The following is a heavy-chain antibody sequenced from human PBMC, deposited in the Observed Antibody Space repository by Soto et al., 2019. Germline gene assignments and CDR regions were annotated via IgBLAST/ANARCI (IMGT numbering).Heavy chain of an antibody. CDR2: IYYSGST. CDR3: ARHSSWNYWFDP. CDR1: CGSISSSSYY. Sequence: SEPLSLTCTVSCGSISSSSYYWGWIRQPPGKGLEWIGSIYYSGSTYYNPSLKSRVTISVDTSKNQFSLKLSSVTAADTAVYYCARHSSWNYWFDPWGQGTLVTVSS. J-gene: IGHJ5*02. V-gene: IGHV4-39*01. D-gene: IGHD1-7*01.